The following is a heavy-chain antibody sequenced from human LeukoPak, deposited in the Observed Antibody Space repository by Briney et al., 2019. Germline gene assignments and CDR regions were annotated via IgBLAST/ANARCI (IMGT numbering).Heavy chain of an antibody. V-gene: IGHV3-30*02. D-gene: IGHD4-17*01. J-gene: IGHJ4*02. CDR3: AREDDYGDTYFDY. CDR2: IRYDGSNK. Sequence: QPGGSLRLSCAASGFTFSSYGMHWVRQAPGKGLEWVAFIRYDGSNKYYADSVKGRFTISRDNAKNTLYLQMNSLRAEDTAVYYCAREDDYGDTYFDYWGQGTLVTVSS. CDR1: GFTFSSYG.